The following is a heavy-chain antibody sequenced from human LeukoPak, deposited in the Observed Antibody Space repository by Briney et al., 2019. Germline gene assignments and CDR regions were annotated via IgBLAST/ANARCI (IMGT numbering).Heavy chain of an antibody. Sequence: GASVKVSCKASGYTLTGYYMHWVRQAPGQGLEWMGWINPNSGGTNYAQKFQGRVTMTRDTSISTAYMELSRLRSDDAAVYYCARPYCSGGSCYSPFDYWGQGTLVTVSS. J-gene: IGHJ4*02. CDR3: ARPYCSGGSCYSPFDY. CDR2: INPNSGGT. D-gene: IGHD2-15*01. V-gene: IGHV1-2*02. CDR1: GYTLTGYY.